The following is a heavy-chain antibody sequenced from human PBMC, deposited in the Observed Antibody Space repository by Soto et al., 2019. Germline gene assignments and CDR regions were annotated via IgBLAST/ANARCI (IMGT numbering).Heavy chain of an antibody. CDR3: ARSPPYYCSGGSCNLPGGLFDY. D-gene: IGHD2-15*01. Sequence: SETLSLTCTVSGGSISSGGYYWSWIRQHPGKGLEWIGYIYYSGSTYYNPSLKSRVTISVDTSKNQFSLKLSSVTAADTAVYYCARSPPYYCSGGSCNLPGGLFDYWGQGTLVTVSS. J-gene: IGHJ4*02. CDR1: GGSISSGGYY. V-gene: IGHV4-31*03. CDR2: IYYSGST.